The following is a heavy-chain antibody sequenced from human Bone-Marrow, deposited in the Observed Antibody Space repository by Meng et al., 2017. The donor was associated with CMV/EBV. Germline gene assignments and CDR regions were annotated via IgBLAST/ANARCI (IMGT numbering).Heavy chain of an antibody. CDR1: GGTFSSYA. V-gene: IGHV1-69*10. Sequence: SVKVSCKASGGTFSSYAISWVRQAPGQGLEWMGGIIPILGIANYAQKFQGRVTMTTDTSTSTAYMELRSLRSDDTAVYYCARDPRSGGMDVWGQGTTVTVSS. J-gene: IGHJ6*02. CDR3: ARDPRSGGMDV. CDR2: IIPILGIA.